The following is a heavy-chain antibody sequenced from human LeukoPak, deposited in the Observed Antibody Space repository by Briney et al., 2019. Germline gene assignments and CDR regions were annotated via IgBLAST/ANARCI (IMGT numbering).Heavy chain of an antibody. D-gene: IGHD3-22*01. CDR1: GGTFCSYA. CDR2: MIPIFGTA. CDR3: ARVRESSGYSYWYFDL. J-gene: IGHJ2*01. Sequence: ASVKVSCKASGGTFCSYAISWVRQAPGHGLEWMGGMIPIFGTANYAQKFQGSVTITADETTSTAYMELSSLRSEDTAVYYCARVRESSGYSYWYFDLWGRGTLVTVSS. V-gene: IGHV1-69*13.